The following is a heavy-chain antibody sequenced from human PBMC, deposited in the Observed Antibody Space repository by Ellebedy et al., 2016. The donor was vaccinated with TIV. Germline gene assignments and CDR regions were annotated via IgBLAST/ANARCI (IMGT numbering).Heavy chain of an antibody. J-gene: IGHJ4*02. CDR2: IWFDGSNE. CDR1: GFTFSSYG. CDR3: AKVPVGFCNRPFCFYLDD. D-gene: IGHD2-2*03. Sequence: PGGSLRLSCAASGFTFSSYGMYWVRQTPGKGLEYVAFIWFDGSNEYYADSVKGRFTISRDNSKNTLYLQMNTLRPEDTAVYYCAKVPVGFCNRPFCFYLDDWGQGTLVSVSS. V-gene: IGHV3-30*02.